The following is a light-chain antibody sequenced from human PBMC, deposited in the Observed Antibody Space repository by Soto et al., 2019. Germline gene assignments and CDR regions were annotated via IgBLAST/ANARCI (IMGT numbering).Light chain of an antibody. CDR2: LGS. CDR3: MQALQTPWT. V-gene: IGKV2-28*01. CDR1: ESLLHSNGYNY. J-gene: IGKJ1*01. Sequence: DIVMTQSPLSLPVTPGEPASMSCRSSESLLHSNGYNYLDWYMQKPGQSPQLLIYLGSNRASGVPDRFSGSGSGTDFTLKISSVEAEDVGVYYCMQALQTPWTFGQGTKVEIK.